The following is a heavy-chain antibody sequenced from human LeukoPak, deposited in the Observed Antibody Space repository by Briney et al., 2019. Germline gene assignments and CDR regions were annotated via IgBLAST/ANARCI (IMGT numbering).Heavy chain of an antibody. CDR3: ARGLRGATNAFDI. D-gene: IGHD1-26*01. CDR2: ISGSSSGI. Sequence: GGSLRLSCAVTGFTFSDHYMSWIRQAPGKGLEWVSYISGSSSGIYAADSVRGRFTISRDNAKNSLYLQMKSLSAEDTAVYYCARGLRGATNAFDIWGQGTMVTVSS. V-gene: IGHV3-11*01. J-gene: IGHJ3*02. CDR1: GFTFSDHY.